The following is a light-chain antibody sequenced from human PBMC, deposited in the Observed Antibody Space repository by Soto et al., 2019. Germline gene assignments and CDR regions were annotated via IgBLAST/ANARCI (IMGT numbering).Light chain of an antibody. CDR2: LGS. Sequence: DIVMTQSPLSLPVTPGEPASISCRSSQSLLHGNGYNYLDWYLQKPGQSPQLLINLGSNRASGVPDRFSGSGSGTDFTLRSSRVEAEDVGGYYCMQALHTPLTFGQGTKVDIK. CDR1: QSLLHGNGYNY. J-gene: IGKJ1*01. CDR3: MQALHTPLT. V-gene: IGKV2-28*01.